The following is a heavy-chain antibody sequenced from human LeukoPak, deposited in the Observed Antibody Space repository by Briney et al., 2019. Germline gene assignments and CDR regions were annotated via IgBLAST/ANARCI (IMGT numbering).Heavy chain of an antibody. CDR2: INHSGST. J-gene: IGHJ6*04. V-gene: IGHV4-34*01. CDR1: GGSFSGYY. D-gene: IGHD3-3*01. Sequence: PSETLSLTCAVYGGSFSGYYWSWIRQPPGKGLEWIGEINHSGSTNYNPSLKSRVPVSVDTSKNQFSLKLSSVTAADTAVYYCARPKNGIWSGYLDVWGKGTTVTVSS. CDR3: ARPKNGIWSGYLDV.